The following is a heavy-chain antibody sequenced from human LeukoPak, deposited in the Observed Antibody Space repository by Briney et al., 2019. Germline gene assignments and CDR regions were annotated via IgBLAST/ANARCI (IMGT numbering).Heavy chain of an antibody. J-gene: IGHJ4*02. V-gene: IGHV3-23*01. Sequence: GGSLRLSCAASGFTFSSYAMSWVRQAPGKGLEWVSAISGSGGSTYYADSAKGRFTISRDNSKNTLYLQMNSLRAEDTAVYYCANKGRDLYFDYWGQGTLVTVSS. CDR3: ANKGRDLYFDY. CDR1: GFTFSSYA. D-gene: IGHD3-10*01. CDR2: ISGSGGST.